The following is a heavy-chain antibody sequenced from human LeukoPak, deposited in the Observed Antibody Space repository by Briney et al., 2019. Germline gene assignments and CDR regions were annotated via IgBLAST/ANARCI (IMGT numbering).Heavy chain of an antibody. CDR1: GSIISSYA. CDR2: ISGSGSST. V-gene: IGHV3-23*01. D-gene: IGHD6-19*01. CDR3: TKDPAVAGPGSDD. J-gene: IGHJ4*02. Sequence: AAASLRLSCAASGSIISSYAISWVRPAPGKGVEWVSAISGSGSSTYYADSVKGRFTISRDNSKNTLYLQMNSLRAEDTAVYYCTKDPAVAGPGSDDWGQGTLVSVSS.